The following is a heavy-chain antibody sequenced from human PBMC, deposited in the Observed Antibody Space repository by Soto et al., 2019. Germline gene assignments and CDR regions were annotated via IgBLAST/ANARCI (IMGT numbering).Heavy chain of an antibody. CDR2: ISAYNGNT. CDR1: GYTFTSYG. J-gene: IGHJ4*02. CDR3: ARERSYYDSSGYHPIGADY. V-gene: IGHV1-18*04. D-gene: IGHD3-22*01. Sequence: QVQLVQSGAEVKKPGASVKVSCKASGYTFTSYGISWVRQAPGQGLEWMGWISAYNGNTNYAQKLQGRVTMTTDTSTSTAYMELRSLRSDDTAVYSCARERSYYDSSGYHPIGADYWGQGTLVTVSS.